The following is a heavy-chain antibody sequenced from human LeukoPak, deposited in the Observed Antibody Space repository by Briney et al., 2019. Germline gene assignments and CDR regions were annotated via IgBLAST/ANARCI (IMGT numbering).Heavy chain of an antibody. CDR3: ARGAPATVVAFDY. Sequence: PGGSLRLSCAASGFTVSSNYVSWVRQAPGKGPEWVSIIYSAGGTYYADSVKGRFTISRDHSKNTLYLQMNSLRADDTAVYYCARGAPATVVAFDYWGQGTLVTVSS. D-gene: IGHD4-23*01. J-gene: IGHJ4*02. V-gene: IGHV3-53*01. CDR2: IYSAGGT. CDR1: GFTVSSNY.